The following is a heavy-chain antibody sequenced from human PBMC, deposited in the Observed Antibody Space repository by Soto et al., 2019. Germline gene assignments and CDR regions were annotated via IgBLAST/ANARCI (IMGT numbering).Heavy chain of an antibody. Sequence: GGSLRLSCAASGFTFSSYGMHWVRQAPGQGLEWISYISSTSATIYYAESVRGRFTVSRDNAKNSVYLQMNSLRAEDTAVYFCARAKSLEYNWFDTWGQGTPVTVSS. V-gene: IGHV3-48*01. CDR2: ISSTSATI. CDR1: GFTFSSYG. CDR3: ARAKSLEYNWFDT. J-gene: IGHJ5*02.